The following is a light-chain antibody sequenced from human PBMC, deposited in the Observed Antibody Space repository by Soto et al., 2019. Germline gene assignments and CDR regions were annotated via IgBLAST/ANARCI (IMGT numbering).Light chain of an antibody. CDR3: NSYRHSTTLV. Sequence: QSVLTQPASVSGSPGQSITISCTGTSSDVGGYNSVSWFQQHPSKAPKLIIYKVSHRPSGVSIRFSGSKSGNTASLTISGLQAEDEADYYCNSYRHSTTLVFGTGTKLTVL. V-gene: IGLV2-14*01. J-gene: IGLJ1*01. CDR2: KVS. CDR1: SSDVGGYNS.